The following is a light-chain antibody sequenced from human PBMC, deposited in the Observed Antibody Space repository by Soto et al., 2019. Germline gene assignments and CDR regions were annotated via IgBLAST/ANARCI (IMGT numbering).Light chain of an antibody. V-gene: IGLV1-44*01. J-gene: IGLJ1*01. CDR2: TNN. CDR1: TSNIGSHS. Sequence: QSVLTQPPSASGTPGQRVTISCSGSTSNIGSHSVNWYRHLPGTAPKLLIKTNNQRPSGVPDRFSAYKSGTSASLVISGLQSDDEADYYCATWDDSLKGVFGTGTKLTVL. CDR3: ATWDDSLKGV.